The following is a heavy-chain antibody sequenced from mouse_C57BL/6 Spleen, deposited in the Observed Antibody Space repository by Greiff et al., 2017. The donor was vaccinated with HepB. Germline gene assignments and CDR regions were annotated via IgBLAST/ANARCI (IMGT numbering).Heavy chain of an antibody. CDR3: ARSDGYDGAWFAY. CDR1: GYTFTDYY. D-gene: IGHD2-2*01. V-gene: IGHV1-26*01. CDR2: INPNNGGT. Sequence: EVQLQQSGPELVKPGASVKISCKASGYTFTDYYMNWVKQSHGKSLEWIGDINPNNGGTSYNQKFKGKATLNVYKSSSTAYMELRSLTSEDSSVYYGARSDGYDGAWFAYWGQGTLVTVSA. J-gene: IGHJ3*01.